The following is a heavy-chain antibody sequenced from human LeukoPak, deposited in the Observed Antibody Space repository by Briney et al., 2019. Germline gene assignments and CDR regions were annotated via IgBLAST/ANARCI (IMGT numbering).Heavy chain of an antibody. J-gene: IGHJ4*02. CDR2: IYYSGST. D-gene: IGHD5-24*01. Sequence: KPSETLSLTCTVSGGSITSYYWSWIRQPPGKGLECIGYIYYSGSTYYNPSLKSRVTISVDMSKNQFSLKLSSVTAADTAVYYCARVRRDGYNSLDYWGQGTLVPVSS. CDR3: ARVRRDGYNSLDY. V-gene: IGHV4-59*01. CDR1: GGSITSYY.